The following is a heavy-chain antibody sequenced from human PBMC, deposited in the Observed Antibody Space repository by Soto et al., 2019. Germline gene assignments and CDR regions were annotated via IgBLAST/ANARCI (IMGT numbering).Heavy chain of an antibody. D-gene: IGHD2-15*01. CDR3: AKESRIMVVVAAATGYFDY. V-gene: IGHV3-30-3*01. J-gene: IGHJ4*02. CDR1: GFTFSSST. CDR2: ISNDGGNK. Sequence: PGGSLRLSCAASGFTFSSSTMHWVRQAPGKGLEWVAVISNDGGNKFYADSVKGRFTISRDNSQNTLYLQMNSLRAEDTAVYYCAKESRIMVVVAAATGYFDYWGQGTPVTVSS.